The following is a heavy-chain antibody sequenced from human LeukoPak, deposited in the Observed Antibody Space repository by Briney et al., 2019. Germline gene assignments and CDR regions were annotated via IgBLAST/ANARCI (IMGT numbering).Heavy chain of an antibody. CDR2: INPSGST. V-gene: IGHV4-34*01. CDR1: GESLSAYY. Sequence: SETLSLTCAVYGESLSAYYWNWIRQSPGEGLVWIGEINPSGSTNYNPSLKSRVTISVDTSRNQFSLKLSSVTAADTAVYYCARGRGLWGQGTTVTVSS. CDR3: ARGRGL. J-gene: IGHJ6*02.